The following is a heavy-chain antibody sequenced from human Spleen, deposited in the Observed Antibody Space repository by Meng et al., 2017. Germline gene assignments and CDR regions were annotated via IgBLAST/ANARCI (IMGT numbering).Heavy chain of an antibody. V-gene: IGHV4-39*07. J-gene: IGHJ4*02. D-gene: IGHD3-22*01. CDR1: GGSISSSSYY. Sequence: SETLSLTCTVSGGSISSSSYYWGWIRQPPGKGLEWIGSIYYSGNTYYNPSLKSRVTISVDTSKNQFSLKLSSVTAADTAVYYCARHYFDSSGYLYFFDSWGQGTLVTVSS. CDR2: IYYSGNT. CDR3: ARHYFDSSGYLYFFDS.